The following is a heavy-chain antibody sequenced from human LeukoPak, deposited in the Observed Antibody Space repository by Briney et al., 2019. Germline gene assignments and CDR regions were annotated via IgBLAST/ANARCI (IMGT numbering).Heavy chain of an antibody. J-gene: IGHJ5*02. CDR1: GFTFSNYG. V-gene: IGHV3-48*02. Sequence: GRSLRLSYAASGFTFSNYGMHWVRQAPGKGLEWVSYISSSTRTIYYADSVKGRFTISRDNAKNSLFLQMNSLRDEDTAVYYCAREGVVVPAAMRNSYNWFDPWGQGSLVTVSS. CDR2: ISSSTRTI. D-gene: IGHD2-2*01. CDR3: AREGVVVPAAMRNSYNWFDP.